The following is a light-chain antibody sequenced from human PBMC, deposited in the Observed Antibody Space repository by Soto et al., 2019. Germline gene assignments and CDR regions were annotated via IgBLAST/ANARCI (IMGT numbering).Light chain of an antibody. CDR3: HQYDNAPQT. J-gene: IGKJ2*01. Sequence: EIVLMQSPGTLSLSPGERATLSCRASQTHRRTYIAWYQQKPGQAPRVLIYGASKRATGIPDRFSGSGSGTDFSLTISRLAPEDFAVYYCHQYDNAPQTYGQGTKVEIK. V-gene: IGKV3-20*01. CDR2: GAS. CDR1: QTHRRTY.